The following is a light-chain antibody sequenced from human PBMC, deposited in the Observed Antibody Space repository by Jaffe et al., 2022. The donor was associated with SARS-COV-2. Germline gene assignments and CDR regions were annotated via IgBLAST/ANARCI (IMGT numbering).Light chain of an antibody. CDR2: GNT. V-gene: IGLV1-40*01. CDR3: QSYDSSLSGYV. J-gene: IGLJ1*01. CDR1: SSNIGAGYD. Sequence: QSVLTQPPSVSGAPGQRVTISCTGSSSNIGAGYDVHWYRQLPGTAPKLLIYGNTNRPSGVPDRFSGSKSGTSASLAITGLQAEDEADYHCQSYDSSLSGYVFGTGTKVTVL.